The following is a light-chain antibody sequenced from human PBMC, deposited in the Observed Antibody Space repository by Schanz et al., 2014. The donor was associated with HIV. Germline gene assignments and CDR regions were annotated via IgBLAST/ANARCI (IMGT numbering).Light chain of an antibody. J-gene: IGKJ3*01. CDR1: QSVSTNS. Sequence: EVVLTQSPGTLSLSPGERATLSCRASQSVSTNSLVWYQQKPGQAPRLLIYGASTRATGIPDRFSGSGSGTDFSLTISRLEPEDYAVYFCQHYGSSFGPGTKVDIK. V-gene: IGKV3-20*01. CDR2: GAS. CDR3: QHYGSS.